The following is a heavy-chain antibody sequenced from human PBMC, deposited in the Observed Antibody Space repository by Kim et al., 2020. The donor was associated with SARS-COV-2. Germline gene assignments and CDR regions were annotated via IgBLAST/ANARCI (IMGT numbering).Heavy chain of an antibody. CDR2: IWYDGSNK. D-gene: IGHD3-22*01. CDR3: AKVHYYDSSYAFDI. J-gene: IGHJ3*02. Sequence: GGSLRLSCAASGFTFSSYAMHWVRQAPGKGLEWVAVIWYDGSNKYYADSVKGRFTISRDNSKNTLYLQMNSLRAEDTAVYYCAKVHYYDSSYAFDIWGQGTMVTVSS. CDR1: GFTFSSYA. V-gene: IGHV3-33*06.